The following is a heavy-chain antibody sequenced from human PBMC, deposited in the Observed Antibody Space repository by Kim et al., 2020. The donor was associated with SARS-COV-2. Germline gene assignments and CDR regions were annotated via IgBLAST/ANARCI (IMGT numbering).Heavy chain of an antibody. CDR1: GVSISSYY. V-gene: IGHV4-59*08. Sequence: SETLSLTCSVSGVSISSYYWSWIRQPPGKGLEWIGYVYYTGSANYNPSLRSRVTISVDTSKNQFSLKLTSVTAADTAVYYCAGTARGANFDYWGRGVLVT. J-gene: IGHJ4*02. CDR2: VYYTGSA. D-gene: IGHD1-26*01. CDR3: AGTARGANFDY.